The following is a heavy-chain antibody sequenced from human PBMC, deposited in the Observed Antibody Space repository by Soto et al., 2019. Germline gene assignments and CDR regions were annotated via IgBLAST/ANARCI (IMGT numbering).Heavy chain of an antibody. J-gene: IGHJ4*02. V-gene: IGHV1-69*06. CDR3: ARLDVLRYFDWLPDY. CDR2: IIPIFGTA. Sequence: SVKVSCKASGGTFSSYAISWVRQAPGQGLEWMGGIIPIFGTANYAQKFQGRVTITADKSTSTAYMELSSLRSEDTAVYYCARLDVLRYFDWLPDYWGQGTLVTVSS. D-gene: IGHD3-9*01. CDR1: GGTFSSYA.